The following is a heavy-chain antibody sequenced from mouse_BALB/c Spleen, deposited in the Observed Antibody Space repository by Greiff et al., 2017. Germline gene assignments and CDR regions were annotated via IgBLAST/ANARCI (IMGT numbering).Heavy chain of an antibody. Sequence: EVQLQQSGPGLVKPSQSLSLTCTVTGYSITSDYAWNWIRQFPGNKLEWMGYISYSGSTSYNPSLKSRISITRDTSKNQFFLQLNSVTTEDTATYYCARGDRTYAMDYWGQGTSVTVSS. D-gene: IGHD2-14*01. CDR1: GYSITSDYA. CDR2: ISYSGST. V-gene: IGHV3-2*02. J-gene: IGHJ4*01. CDR3: ARGDRTYAMDY.